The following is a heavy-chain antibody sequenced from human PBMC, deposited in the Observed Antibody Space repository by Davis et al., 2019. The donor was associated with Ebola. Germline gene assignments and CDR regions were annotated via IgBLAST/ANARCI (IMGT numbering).Heavy chain of an antibody. V-gene: IGHV3-48*02. CDR3: ARDPFDGYYGDFDS. J-gene: IGHJ5*01. CDR1: GFTFARTG. D-gene: IGHD2-21*01. CDR2: ISGGGSTT. Sequence: GGSLRLSCKASGFTFARTGMNWVRQTPGKGLEWLSYISGGGSTTYYADSLRGRLTVSRDNAKNSLFLQMDSLRHEDTGVYFCARDPFDGYYGDFDSWGQGTLVAVSS.